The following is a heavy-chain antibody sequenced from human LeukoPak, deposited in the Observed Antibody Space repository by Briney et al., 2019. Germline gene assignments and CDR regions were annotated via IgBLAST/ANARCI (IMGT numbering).Heavy chain of an antibody. CDR2: IGARNTI. Sequence: PGGSLTVSCAASGFTFSSYSMSWVRQVPGNGLEWVSVIGARNTIYYTDSVKGRFTISRDNSKNTLYLQMNSLRAEDMAIYYCAKHVVVRRGGFESWGQGTLVTVSS. J-gene: IGHJ4*02. CDR1: GFTFSSYS. D-gene: IGHD2-15*01. CDR3: AKHVVVRRGGFES. V-gene: IGHV3-23*01.